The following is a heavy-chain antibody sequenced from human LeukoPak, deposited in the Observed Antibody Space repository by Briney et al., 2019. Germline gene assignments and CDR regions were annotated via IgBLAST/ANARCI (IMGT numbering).Heavy chain of an antibody. J-gene: IGHJ5*02. CDR1: GYTFTSYY. CDR3: ARDGAVAGTGNWFDP. D-gene: IGHD6-19*01. Sequence: ASVTVSCKASGYTFTSYYMHWVRHAPGQGLEWMGIINPSGGSTSYAQKFQGRVTMTWDMSTSTVYMELSSLRSEDTAVYYCARDGAVAGTGNWFDPWGQGTLVTVSS. V-gene: IGHV1-46*01. CDR2: INPSGGST.